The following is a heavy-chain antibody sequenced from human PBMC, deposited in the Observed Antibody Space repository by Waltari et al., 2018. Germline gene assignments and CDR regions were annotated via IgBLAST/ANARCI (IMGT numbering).Heavy chain of an antibody. J-gene: IGHJ5*02. CDR2: ISGSGRII. Sequence: EVQLVESGGGLVQPGGSLRLSCAASGFTFSVYEMNWVRQAPGKGVEWVSYISGSGRIIDYADSVKGRFTISRENAKNSLYLQMNNLRAEDTAVYYCARDPHQIAVAHWFDPWGQGTLVTVSS. D-gene: IGHD2-2*01. CDR1: GFTFSVYE. CDR3: ARDPHQIAVAHWFDP. V-gene: IGHV3-48*03.